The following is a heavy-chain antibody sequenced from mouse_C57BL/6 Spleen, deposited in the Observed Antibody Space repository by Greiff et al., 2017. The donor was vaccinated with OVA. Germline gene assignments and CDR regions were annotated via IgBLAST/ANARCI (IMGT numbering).Heavy chain of an antibody. D-gene: IGHD2-3*01. V-gene: IGHV1-72*01. CDR2: IDPNSGGT. CDR3: ARSDGYYVEVFDY. CDR1: GYTFTSYW. Sequence: VKQSCKASGYTFTSYWMHWVKQRPGRGLEWIGRIDPNSGGTKYNEKFKSKATLTVDKPSSTAYMQLSSLTSEDSAVYYCARSDGYYVEVFDYWGQGTTLTVSS. J-gene: IGHJ2*01.